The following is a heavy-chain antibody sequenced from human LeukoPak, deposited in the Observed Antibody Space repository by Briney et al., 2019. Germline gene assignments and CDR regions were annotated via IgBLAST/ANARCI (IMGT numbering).Heavy chain of an antibody. D-gene: IGHD3-22*01. V-gene: IGHV3-30-3*01. Sequence: GGSLRLSRAASGFTFSSYAMHWVRQAPGKGLEWVAVISYDGSNKYYADSVKGRFTISRDNSKNTLYLQMNSLRAEDTAVYYCAREHDGHYYDSRPLDYWGQGTLVTVSS. CDR2: ISYDGSNK. CDR1: GFTFSSYA. J-gene: IGHJ4*02. CDR3: AREHDGHYYDSRPLDY.